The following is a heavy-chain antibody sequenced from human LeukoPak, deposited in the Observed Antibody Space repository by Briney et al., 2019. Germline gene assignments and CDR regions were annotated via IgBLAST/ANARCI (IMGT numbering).Heavy chain of an antibody. D-gene: IGHD3-10*01. V-gene: IGHV3-74*01. CDR3: ARDQGSGLLWFGELSPLDAFDI. CDR1: GFTFTDYW. J-gene: IGHJ3*02. CDR2: INSDGSST. Sequence: GGSLRLSCAATGFTFTDYWMHWVRQAPGKGLVWVSRINSDGSSTSYADSVKGRFTISRDNAKNTLYLQMNSLRAEDTAVYYCARDQGSGLLWFGELSPLDAFDIWGQGTMVTVSS.